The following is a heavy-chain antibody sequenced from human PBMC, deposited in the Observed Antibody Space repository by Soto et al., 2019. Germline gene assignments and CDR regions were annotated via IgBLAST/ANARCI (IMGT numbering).Heavy chain of an antibody. J-gene: IGHJ3*01. V-gene: IGHV2-5*02. D-gene: IGHD2-2*01. CDR2: IYWDDDK. Sequence: QITLKESGPTLVTRTETLTLTCTFSGFSLSANGVGVAWIRQPPGQALEWLALIYWDDDKRYRTSLRSRLTITKDTSKNQVVLTMTNMDPVDTGTYYCAHAYGGTSWPNDAFDVWGQGTEVTVSS. CDR3: AHAYGGTSWPNDAFDV. CDR1: GFSLSANGVG.